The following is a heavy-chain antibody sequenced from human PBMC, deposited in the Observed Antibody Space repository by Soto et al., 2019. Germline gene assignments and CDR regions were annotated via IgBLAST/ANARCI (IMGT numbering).Heavy chain of an antibody. CDR2: INPNSGAT. CDR1: GYTFTSYY. J-gene: IGHJ2*01. V-gene: IGHV1-2*04. Sequence: QVQLVQSGAEVKKPGASVKVSCQASGYTFTSYYIHWVRQAPGQGLEWMGSINPNSGATYFAQKLQGWVTMSSDTSISTAYMELRRLRSGDTAVYYCARAGQKSYFDLWGRGTLVSVSS. CDR3: ARAGQKSYFDL.